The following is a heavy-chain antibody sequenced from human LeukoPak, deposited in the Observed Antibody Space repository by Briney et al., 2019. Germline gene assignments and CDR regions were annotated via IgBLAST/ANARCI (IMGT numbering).Heavy chain of an antibody. D-gene: IGHD3-3*01. CDR3: ARARNAITIFGVVTVRGGMDV. J-gene: IGHJ6*02. Sequence: GASVKVSCKASGYTFTSYDINWVRQATGQGLEWMGRMNPNSGDTGYAQKFQGRVTMTRNTSISTAYMELNSLRSEDTAVYYCARARNAITIFGVVTVRGGMDVWGQGTTVTVSS. CDR2: MNPNSGDT. V-gene: IGHV1-8*01. CDR1: GYTFTSYD.